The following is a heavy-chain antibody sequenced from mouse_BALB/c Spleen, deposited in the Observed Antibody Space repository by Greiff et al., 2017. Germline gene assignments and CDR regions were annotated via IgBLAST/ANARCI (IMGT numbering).Heavy chain of an antibody. Sequence: EVQGVESGGGLVQPGGSRKLSCAASGFTFSSFGMHWVRQAPEKGLEWVAYISSGSSTIYYADTVKDRFTISRDNPKNTLFLQMTSLRSEDTAMYYCARGDYDAMDYWGQGTSVTVSS. V-gene: IGHV5-17*02. CDR1: GFTFSSFG. CDR3: ARGDYDAMDY. CDR2: ISSGSSTI. J-gene: IGHJ4*01.